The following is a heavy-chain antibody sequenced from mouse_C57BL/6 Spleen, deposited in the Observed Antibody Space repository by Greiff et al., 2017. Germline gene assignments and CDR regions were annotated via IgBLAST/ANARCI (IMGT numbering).Heavy chain of an antibody. CDR2: IDPSDSYT. Sequence: VQLQQPGAELVMPGASVKLSCKASGYTFTSYWMHWVKQRPGQGLEWIGEIDPSDSYTNYNQKFKGKSTLTVDKSSSTAYMQLSSLTSEDSAVYYCARRSGVDAMDYWGQGTSVTVSS. J-gene: IGHJ4*01. V-gene: IGHV1-69*01. CDR3: ARRSGVDAMDY. CDR1: GYTFTSYW.